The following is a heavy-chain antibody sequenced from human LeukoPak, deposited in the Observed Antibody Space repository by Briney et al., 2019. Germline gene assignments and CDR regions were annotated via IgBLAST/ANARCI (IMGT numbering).Heavy chain of an antibody. V-gene: IGHV4-39*01. Sequence: SETLSLTCTVSGGSISSSNDYWGWVRQPPGKGLEWIGTIHHIGGTHYNPSLKSRATMSVDTSKNQFSLKLSSVTAADTAVYYCARQAEAMDVWGQGTTVTVSS. CDR2: IHHIGGT. D-gene: IGHD6-19*01. CDR1: GGSISSSNDY. J-gene: IGHJ6*02. CDR3: ARQAEAMDV.